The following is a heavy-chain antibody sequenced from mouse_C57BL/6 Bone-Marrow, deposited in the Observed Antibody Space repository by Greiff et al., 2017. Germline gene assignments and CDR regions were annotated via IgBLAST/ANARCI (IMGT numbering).Heavy chain of an antibody. Sequence: EVQLVESGEGLVKPGGSLKLSCAASGFTFSSYAISWVRQTPEKRLEWVAYISSGGDYIYYADTVKGRFTISRDNARNTLYLQMSSLKSEDTAMYYCTRDKGPAWFAYWGQGTLVTVSA. CDR2: ISSGGDYI. D-gene: IGHD1-3*01. CDR3: TRDKGPAWFAY. CDR1: GFTFSSYA. J-gene: IGHJ3*01. V-gene: IGHV5-9-1*02.